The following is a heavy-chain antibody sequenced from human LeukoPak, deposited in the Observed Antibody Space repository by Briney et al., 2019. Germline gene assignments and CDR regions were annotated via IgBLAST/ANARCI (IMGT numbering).Heavy chain of an antibody. V-gene: IGHV3-23*01. D-gene: IGHD5-12*01. CDR2: ISGSGGST. CDR1: GYTFSSYA. Sequence: GGSLRLSCAASGYTFSSYAMNWVRQAPGKGLEWVSAISGSGGSTYYADSVKGRFTISRDNSKNTLYLQMNSLRAEDTAVYYCAKDRGYSGYDSRPYYFDYWGQGTLVTVSS. CDR3: AKDRGYSGYDSRPYYFDY. J-gene: IGHJ4*02.